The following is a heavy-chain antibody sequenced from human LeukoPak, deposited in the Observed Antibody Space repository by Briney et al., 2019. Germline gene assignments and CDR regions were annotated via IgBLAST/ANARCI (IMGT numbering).Heavy chain of an antibody. CDR1: GFTFNNYW. J-gene: IGHJ5*02. CDR3: ARDGPRYSSGWYNWFDP. Sequence: GGSLRLSCAASGFTFNNYWMSWVRQAPGKGLEWVANIKQDGSEKYYVDSVKGRFTISRDNSKNTLYLQMNSLRAEDTAVYYCARDGPRYSSGWYNWFDPWGQGTLVTVSS. V-gene: IGHV3-7*01. D-gene: IGHD6-19*01. CDR2: IKQDGSEK.